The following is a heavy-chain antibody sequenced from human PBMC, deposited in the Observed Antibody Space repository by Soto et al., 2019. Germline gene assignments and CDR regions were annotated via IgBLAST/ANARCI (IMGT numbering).Heavy chain of an antibody. CDR3: ARAMGIVVVPAAGWFNP. CDR2: INPNSGGT. J-gene: IGHJ5*02. D-gene: IGHD2-2*03. V-gene: IGHV1-2*04. Sequence: GASVKVSCKASGYTFTGYYMHWVRQAPGQGLEWMGWINPNSGGTNYAQKFQGWVTMTRDTSISTAYMELSRLRSDDTAVYYCARAMGIVVVPAAGWFNPWGQGTLVTVSS. CDR1: GYTFTGYY.